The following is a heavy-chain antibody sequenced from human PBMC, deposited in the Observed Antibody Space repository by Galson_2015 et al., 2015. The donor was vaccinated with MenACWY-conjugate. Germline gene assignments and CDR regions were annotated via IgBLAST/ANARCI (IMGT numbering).Heavy chain of an antibody. CDR2: ISSSNSTI. CDR1: GFTFSSYS. CDR3: ARVSSGYDVNFQR. Sequence: SLRLSCAASGFTFSSYSMNWVRQAPGKGLEWVSYISSSNSTIYYADSVKGRFTISRDNAKNSLYLQMNSLRDEDTAVYYCARVSSGYDVNFQRWGQGTLVTVSS. V-gene: IGHV3-48*02. D-gene: IGHD3-22*01. J-gene: IGHJ1*01.